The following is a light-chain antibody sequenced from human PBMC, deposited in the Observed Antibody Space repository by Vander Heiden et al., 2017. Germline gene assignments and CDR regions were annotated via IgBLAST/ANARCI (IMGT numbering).Light chain of an antibody. Sequence: EIVMTQSPATLSVSPGDRATLTCRASQSVSSNLAWYQQKPGKAPRLLIYGASTRATGIPARFSGSGSGTEFTLTISSLQSEDFAVYYCQQYNNWPPRTFGQGTKVEIK. J-gene: IGKJ1*01. CDR3: QQYNNWPPRT. V-gene: IGKV3-15*01. CDR2: GAS. CDR1: QSVSSN.